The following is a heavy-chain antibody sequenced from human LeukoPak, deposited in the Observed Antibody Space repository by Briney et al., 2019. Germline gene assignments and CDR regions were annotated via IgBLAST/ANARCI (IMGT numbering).Heavy chain of an antibody. D-gene: IGHD3-10*01. CDR1: RCTFTSYG. CDR2: ISAYNGNT. J-gene: IGHJ4*02. V-gene: IGHV1-18*01. CDR3: ASFAGGYYGSGSYYNSPNDY. Sequence: ASVRVSCKASRCTFTSYGISWVRQAPGQGRDWMGWISAYNGNTNYAQKLQGRVTMTIDTSTSTAYMELRSLRSDDTAVYYCASFAGGYYGSGSYYNSPNDYWGQGTLVTVSS.